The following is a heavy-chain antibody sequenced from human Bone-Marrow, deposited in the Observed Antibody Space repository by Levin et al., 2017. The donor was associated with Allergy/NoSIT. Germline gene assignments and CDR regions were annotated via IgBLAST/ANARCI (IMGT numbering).Heavy chain of an antibody. CDR1: GFTFSSYA. CDR2: SWYDGTNY. D-gene: IGHD6-13*01. Sequence: PGGSLRLSCAASGFTFSSYAMHWVRQAPGKGPEWVAVSWYDGTNYYYADSVKGRFTISRDNSKNTLFLQVNSLRAEDTAVYYCARDQGFTGSWIDYWGQGTLVTVSS. V-gene: IGHV3-33*01. CDR3: ARDQGFTGSWIDY. J-gene: IGHJ4*02.